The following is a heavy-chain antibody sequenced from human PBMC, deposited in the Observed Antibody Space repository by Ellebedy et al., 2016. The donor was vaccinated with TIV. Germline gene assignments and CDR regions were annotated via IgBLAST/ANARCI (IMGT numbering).Heavy chain of an antibody. D-gene: IGHD3-22*01. CDR3: AKGRGGGSDSSAPRYYFDY. CDR1: GFTFSSYA. V-gene: IGHV3-23*01. Sequence: GESLKISCAASGFTFSSYAMSWVRQAPGKGLEWVSTISNTGSRTYYADSVEGLFIISRDNSKKTLYLQMNSLRAEDTAVYYCAKGRGGGSDSSAPRYYFDYWGLGTLVTVSS. J-gene: IGHJ4*02. CDR2: ISNTGSRT.